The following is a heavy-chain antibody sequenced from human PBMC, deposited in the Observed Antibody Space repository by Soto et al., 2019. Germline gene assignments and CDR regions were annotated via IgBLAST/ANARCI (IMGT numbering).Heavy chain of an antibody. D-gene: IGHD2-15*01. CDR3: ARDRGYCSGGSCPDYYGMDV. CDR1: GGSISSGDYY. J-gene: IGHJ6*02. CDR2: IYYSGST. Sequence: TSETLSLTCTVSGGSISSGDYYWSWIRQPPGKGLEWIGYIYYSGSTYYNPSLKSRVTISVDTSKNQFSLKLSSVTAADTAVYYCARDRGYCSGGSCPDYYGMDVWGQGTTVTVSS. V-gene: IGHV4-30-4*01.